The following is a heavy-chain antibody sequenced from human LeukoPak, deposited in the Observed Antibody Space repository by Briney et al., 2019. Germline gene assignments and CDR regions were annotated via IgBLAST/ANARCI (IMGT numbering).Heavy chain of an antibody. V-gene: IGHV3-48*03. CDR1: GFTSSSYE. Sequence: PGGSLRLSCAASGFTSSSYEMNWVRQAPGKGLEWVSYISVRCSAIYYADSVKGRFNISIDNAKNSLYLQMNSLRAEDTAVYYCARGRVDYWGQGTLVTVSS. CDR3: ARGRVDY. J-gene: IGHJ4*02. CDR2: ISVRCSAI.